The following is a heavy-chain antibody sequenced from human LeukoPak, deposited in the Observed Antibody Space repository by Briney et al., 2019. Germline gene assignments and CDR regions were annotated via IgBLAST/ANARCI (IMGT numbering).Heavy chain of an antibody. CDR2: ISWNSGSI. CDR1: GFTFDDYA. CDR3: AKEQMAGAFDY. Sequence: PGGSLRLSCAASGFTFDDYAMHWVRQAPGKGLEWVSGISWNSGSIGYADSVKGRFTISRDNAKNSLYLQMNSLRAEDTALYYWAKEQMAGAFDYWGQGTLVTVSS. D-gene: IGHD6-19*01. J-gene: IGHJ4*02. V-gene: IGHV3-9*01.